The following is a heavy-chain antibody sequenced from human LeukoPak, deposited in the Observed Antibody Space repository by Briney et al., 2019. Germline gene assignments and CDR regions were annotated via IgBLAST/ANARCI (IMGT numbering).Heavy chain of an antibody. Sequence: KPSETLSLTCTVSGDSISNYFWSWIRQPAGKGLEWIGYIYYSGSTNYSPSLKSRVTMSVDTSKRQFSLRLTSVTAADTAVYYCARDGSGGSSYYYGMDVWGQGTTVTVSS. V-gene: IGHV4-59*12. CDR3: ARDGSGGSSYYYGMDV. CDR1: GDSISNYF. J-gene: IGHJ6*02. D-gene: IGHD2-15*01. CDR2: IYYSGST.